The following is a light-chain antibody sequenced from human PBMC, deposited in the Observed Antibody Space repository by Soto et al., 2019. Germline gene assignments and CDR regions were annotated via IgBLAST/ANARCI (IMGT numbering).Light chain of an antibody. V-gene: IGKV1-8*01. Sequence: AIRMTQSPSSFSASTGDRVTVTCRASQGISSYLAWYQQKPGKAPKLLIYAASTLQSGVPSRFSGSGSGTDFTLNISCQQSEDFATYYCQQYYSYLPFTFGPGTKVDIK. J-gene: IGKJ3*01. CDR2: AAS. CDR1: QGISSY. CDR3: QQYYSYLPFT.